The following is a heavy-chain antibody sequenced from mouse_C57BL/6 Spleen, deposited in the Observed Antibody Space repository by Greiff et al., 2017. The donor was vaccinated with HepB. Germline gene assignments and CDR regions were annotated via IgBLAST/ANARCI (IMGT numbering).Heavy chain of an antibody. D-gene: IGHD2-3*01. CDR1: GFTFSSYA. J-gene: IGHJ4*01. CDR3: ARDGYGYYRDAMDY. Sequence: EVKLMESGGGLVKPGGSLKLSCAASGFTFSSYAMSWVRQTPEKRLEWVATISDGGSYTYYPDNVKGRFTISRDNAKNNLYLQMSHLKSEDTAMYYCARDGYGYYRDAMDYWGQGTSVTVSS. CDR2: ISDGGSYT. V-gene: IGHV5-4*01.